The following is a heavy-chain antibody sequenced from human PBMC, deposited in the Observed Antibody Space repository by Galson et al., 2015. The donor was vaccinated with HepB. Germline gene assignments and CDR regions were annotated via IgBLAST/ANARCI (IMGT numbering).Heavy chain of an antibody. V-gene: IGHV4-30-2*01. CDR1: GGSISSGGYS. Sequence: TLSLTCAVSGGSISSGGYSWSWIRQPPGKGLEWIGYIYHSGSTYYNPSLKSRVTISVDRSKNQFSLKLSSVTAADTAVYYCARGYGGNTELYYYYYYMDVWGKGTTVTVSS. D-gene: IGHD4-23*01. CDR2: IYHSGST. J-gene: IGHJ6*03. CDR3: ARGYGGNTELYYYYYYMDV.